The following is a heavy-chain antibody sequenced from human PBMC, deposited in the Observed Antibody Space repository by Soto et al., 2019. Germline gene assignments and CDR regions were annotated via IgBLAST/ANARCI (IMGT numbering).Heavy chain of an antibody. J-gene: IGHJ3*02. CDR2: IIPILGIA. CDR3: AKSLRTVSDAFDI. V-gene: IGHV1-69*02. D-gene: IGHD3-16*01. CDR1: GGTFSSYT. Sequence: QVQLVQSGAEVKKPGSSVKVSCKASGGTFSSYTISWVRQAPGQGLEWMGRIIPILGIANYAQKFQGRVTITADKSTSTAYMELSSLRSEDTAVYSCAKSLRTVSDAFDICGQGTMVTVSS.